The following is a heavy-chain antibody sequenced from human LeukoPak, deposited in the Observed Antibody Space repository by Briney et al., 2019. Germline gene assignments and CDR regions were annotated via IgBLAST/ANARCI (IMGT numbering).Heavy chain of an antibody. V-gene: IGHV3-11*04. D-gene: IGHD3-22*01. CDR2: ITNNGGAM. CDR3: ARALADSRGYYDWFDP. CDR1: GFTFSDYY. J-gene: IGHJ5*02. Sequence: GGSLRLSCAASGFTFSDYYMGWIRQAPGKGLEWISYITNNGGAMFYADSLKGRLTIFRDNAKKSLYLQMNSLRPDDTALYYCARALADSRGYYDWFDPWGQGTLVTVSS.